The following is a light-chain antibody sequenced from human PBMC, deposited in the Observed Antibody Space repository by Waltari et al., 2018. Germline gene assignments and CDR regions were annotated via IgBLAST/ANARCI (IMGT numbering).Light chain of an antibody. CDR3: CSYAGSSPHVI. CDR1: SSDVGSYKF. J-gene: IGLJ2*01. V-gene: IGLV2-23*01. CDR2: GGS. Sequence: QSALTQPASVSGSPGQSITISCTGSSSDVGSYKFVSWYQQHPGKAPQLMFYGGSQRPSGVSTRFSGSKSGNTASLTISGLRAGDEADYCCCSYAGSSPHVIFGGGTKLTVL.